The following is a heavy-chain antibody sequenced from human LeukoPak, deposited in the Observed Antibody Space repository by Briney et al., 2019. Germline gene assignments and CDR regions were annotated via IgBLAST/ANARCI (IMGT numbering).Heavy chain of an antibody. CDR3: ARPSGGFGYYYMDV. Sequence: GASVTVSFKSSGYTFTSYYMHWVRQAPGQGLEWVGIINPSGGSTSYAQKLQGRVTMTRNTSTIIVNMELSSLRSEETAVYYCARPSGGFGYYYMDVWGKGTTVTVSS. CDR1: GYTFTSYY. D-gene: IGHD2-15*01. J-gene: IGHJ6*03. V-gene: IGHV1-46*01. CDR2: INPSGGST.